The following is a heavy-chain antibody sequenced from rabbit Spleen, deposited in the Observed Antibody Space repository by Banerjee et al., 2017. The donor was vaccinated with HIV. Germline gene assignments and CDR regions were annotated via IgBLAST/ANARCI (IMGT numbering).Heavy chain of an antibody. CDR1: GFSFSNKAV. CDR2: INASTAKP. V-gene: IGHV1S45*01. J-gene: IGHJ4*01. Sequence: QEQLVESGGGLVKPEGSLKLSCKASGFSFSNKAVMCWVRQAPGKGLEWIACINASTAKPVYATWASGRFTISKTSSTTVTLQMTSLTAADTATYFCARDAAGREDFNLWGPGTLVTVS. D-gene: IGHD4-2*01. CDR3: ARDAAGREDFNL.